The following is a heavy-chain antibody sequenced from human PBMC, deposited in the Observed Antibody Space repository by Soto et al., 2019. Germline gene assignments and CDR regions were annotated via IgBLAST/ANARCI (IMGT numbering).Heavy chain of an antibody. D-gene: IGHD6-19*01. V-gene: IGHV3-48*01. Sequence: GGSLRLSCAASGFTFSSYAMSWVRQAPGKGLEWVSYISSSSSTIYYADSVKGRFTISRDNAKNSLYLQMNSLRAEDTAVYYCARDGRVGAGRVLGWGQGTLVTVSS. CDR3: ARDGRVGAGRVLG. J-gene: IGHJ4*02. CDR1: GFTFSSYA. CDR2: ISSSSSTI.